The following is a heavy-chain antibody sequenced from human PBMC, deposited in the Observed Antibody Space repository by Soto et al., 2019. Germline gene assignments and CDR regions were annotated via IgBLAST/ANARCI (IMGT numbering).Heavy chain of an antibody. CDR2: ISPLFGTG. J-gene: IGHJ5*02. D-gene: IGHD5-18*01. V-gene: IGHV1-69*06. Sequence: QVQLEQSGAEVKKPGSSVKVSCKASGVTSSTHTITWVRQAPGQGLEWMGGISPLFGTGHKAQKFQGRITIIADKSTSTAYMELSSLRSEDTAVYFCASGSAMGADHWGQGTLVTVSS. CDR3: ASGSAMGADH. CDR1: GVTSSTHT.